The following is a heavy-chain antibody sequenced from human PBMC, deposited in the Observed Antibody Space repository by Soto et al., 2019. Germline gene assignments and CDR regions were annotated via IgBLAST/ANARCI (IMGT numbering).Heavy chain of an antibody. V-gene: IGHV3-30-3*01. CDR2: ISYDGSNK. D-gene: IGHD3-10*01. Sequence: QVQLVESGGGVAQPGRSLRLSCAASGFTFSSYAMHWVRQAPGKGLEWVAVISYDGSNKYYAVSVKGRFTITRDNSKNTLYLQMNSRRAEYTAVYYCARGERYYGSGSYLNWGQGTLVTVSS. J-gene: IGHJ4*02. CDR3: ARGERYYGSGSYLN. CDR1: GFTFSSYA.